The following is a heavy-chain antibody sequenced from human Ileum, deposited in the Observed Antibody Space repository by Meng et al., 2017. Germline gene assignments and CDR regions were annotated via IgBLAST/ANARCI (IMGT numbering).Heavy chain of an antibody. D-gene: IGHD3-22*01. CDR1: AGSFRRYY. V-gene: IGHV4-34*01. Sequence: VHLQHGGAGLFKPAATLSLTCAVSAGSFRRYYWSWIRQPPGPGLTWIGALPTRGGPSSSPSLPRRVPIYVDTSPSQFSLKLSSVTAADTAVYYCARGGHDSSGYYSFDYWGQGTLVTVSS. CDR3: ARGGHDSSGYYSFDY. J-gene: IGHJ4*02. CDR2: LPTRGGP.